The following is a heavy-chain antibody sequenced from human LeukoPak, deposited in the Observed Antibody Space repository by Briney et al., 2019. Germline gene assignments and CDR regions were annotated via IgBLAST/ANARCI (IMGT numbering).Heavy chain of an antibody. CDR3: ARGTPTFHLDY. CDR1: GFTVSSNY. V-gene: IGHV3-53*01. D-gene: IGHD2-15*01. Sequence: GGSLRLSCAASGFTVSSNYMSWVRQAPGKGLEWVSVIYSGGSTYYADSVKGRFTISRDNSKNTLYLQMNSLRAEDTAVYYCARGTPTFHLDYWGQGTLVTVSS. J-gene: IGHJ4*02. CDR2: IYSGGST.